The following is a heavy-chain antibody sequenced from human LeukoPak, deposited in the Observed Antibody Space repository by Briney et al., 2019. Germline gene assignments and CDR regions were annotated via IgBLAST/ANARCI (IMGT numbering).Heavy chain of an antibody. V-gene: IGHV3-15*01. D-gene: IGHD6-19*01. CDR2: IKSKTDGETT. CDR1: EFTFNSAW. Sequence: GGSLRLSCAASEFTFNSAWMSWVGQAPGKGLEWVGRIKSKTDGETTDYAAPVKGRFTISRDDSKNTLYLQMDSLKTEDTAVYYCTTATNGWYGANWGQGTLVTVSS. J-gene: IGHJ4*02. CDR3: TTATNGWYGAN.